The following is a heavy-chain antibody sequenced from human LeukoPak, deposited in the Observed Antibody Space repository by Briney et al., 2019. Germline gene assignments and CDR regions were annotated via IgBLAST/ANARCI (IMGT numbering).Heavy chain of an antibody. CDR3: ARERSPLYYDISGRSLGAFDI. D-gene: IGHD3-22*01. J-gene: IGHJ3*02. Sequence: ASVKVSCKASGYTFTGYYMHWVRQAPGQGLEWMGWINPNSGGTNYAQKFQGRVTMTRDTSISTAYMELSRLRSDDTAVYYCARERSPLYYDISGRSLGAFDIWGQGTMVTVSS. CDR2: INPNSGGT. V-gene: IGHV1-2*02. CDR1: GYTFTGYY.